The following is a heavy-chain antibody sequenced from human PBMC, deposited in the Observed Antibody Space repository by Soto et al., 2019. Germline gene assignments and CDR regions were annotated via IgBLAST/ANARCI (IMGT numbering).Heavy chain of an antibody. CDR2: ISGSGGST. Sequence: EVQLLESGGGLVQPGGSLRLSCAASGFTFSSYAMSWVRQAPGKGLEWVSAISGSGGSTYYADSVKGRFTISRDNSKNTLYLQMNSLRDEDTAVYYCAKDLGGWPYYYYGMDVLGQGTTVTVSS. J-gene: IGHJ6*02. V-gene: IGHV3-23*01. CDR1: GFTFSSYA. D-gene: IGHD6-19*01. CDR3: AKDLGGWPYYYYGMDV.